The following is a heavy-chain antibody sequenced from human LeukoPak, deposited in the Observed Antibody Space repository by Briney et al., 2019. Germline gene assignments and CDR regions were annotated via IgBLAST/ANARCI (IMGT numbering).Heavy chain of an antibody. D-gene: IGHD3-22*01. CDR2: ISYTGTYI. V-gene: IGHV3-21*01. J-gene: IGHJ3*02. Sequence: GSLRLSCAASAFSLSAYNMNWVRRAPGKGLEWVSSISYTGTYIYYADSVKGRFTISRDNAKNSLYLQMNSLRAEDTAVYYCASDLGYYDSSDAFDIWGQGTMVTVSS. CDR1: AFSLSAYN. CDR3: ASDLGYYDSSDAFDI.